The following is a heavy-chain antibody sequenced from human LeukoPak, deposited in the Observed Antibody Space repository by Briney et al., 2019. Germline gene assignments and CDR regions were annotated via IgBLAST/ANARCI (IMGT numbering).Heavy chain of an antibody. CDR2: IKQDGSEK. J-gene: IGHJ4*02. CDR3: ARDGYSGSYYDY. Sequence: PGGSLRLSCAVSGLTFRDAWMSWVRQAPGKGLEWVANIKQDGSEKYYVDSVKGRFTISRDNAKNSLYLQMNSLRAEDTAVYYCARDGYSGSYYDYWGQGTLVTVSS. V-gene: IGHV3-7*01. D-gene: IGHD1-26*01. CDR1: GLTFRDAW.